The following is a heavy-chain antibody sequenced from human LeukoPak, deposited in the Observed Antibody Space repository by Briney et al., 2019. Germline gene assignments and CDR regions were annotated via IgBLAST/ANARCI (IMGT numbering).Heavy chain of an antibody. Sequence: GGSLRLSCAASGFTFSIYCIHWVRQAPGKGLVWVSRINTDASSTSYADSGKGRFTTSRDNAKNTLYLQMNRLRAEETAVYYCARDLRYCSSTSCYDPKFDYWGEGSLVSVSS. CDR2: INTDASST. J-gene: IGHJ4*02. V-gene: IGHV3-74*01. CDR3: ARDLRYCSSTSCYDPKFDY. CDR1: GFTFSIYC. D-gene: IGHD2-2*01.